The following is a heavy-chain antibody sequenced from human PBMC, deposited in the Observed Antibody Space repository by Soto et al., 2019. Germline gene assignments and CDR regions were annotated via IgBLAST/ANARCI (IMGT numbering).Heavy chain of an antibody. V-gene: IGHV1-69*01. CDR3: ARDLIEMATRGFLVY. J-gene: IGHJ4*02. Sequence: QVHVMQSGPEVKTPGSSVKVYCKTAGGTFSSFSISWVRQAPGQGLEWMGGIIPVSGPANYAQKFQGRVTITADESTRTVYMELSSLRSDDTAIYYCARDLIEMATRGFLVYWGQGSLVTVSS. D-gene: IGHD3-3*01. CDR2: IIPVSGPA. CDR1: GGTFSSFS.